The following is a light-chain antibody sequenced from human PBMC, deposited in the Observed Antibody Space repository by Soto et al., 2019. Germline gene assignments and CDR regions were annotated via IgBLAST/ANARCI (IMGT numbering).Light chain of an antibody. CDR3: SSYAGSNNPYV. CDR1: SGDIGGYDY. J-gene: IGLJ1*01. V-gene: IGLV2-8*01. CDR2: EVT. Sequence: QSALTQPPSASGSPGQSVTISCTGTSGDIGGYDYVSWYQQHPGKALKLMIYEVTKRPLGVPDRFSGSKSGNTASLTVSGLQAEDEADYYCSSYAGSNNPYVFGTGTKLTVL.